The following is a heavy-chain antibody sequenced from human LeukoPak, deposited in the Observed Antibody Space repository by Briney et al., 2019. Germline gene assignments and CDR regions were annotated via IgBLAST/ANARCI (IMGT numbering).Heavy chain of an antibody. J-gene: IGHJ4*02. V-gene: IGHV4-31*03. CDR3: ARSATVTTGVPDY. CDR1: GGSISSGGYY. Sequence: PSETLSLTCTVSGGSISSGGYYWSWIRQHPGKGLEWIGYIYYSGSTYYNPSLKSRVTISVDTSKNQFSLKLSSVTAADTAVYYCARSATVTTGVPDYWGQGTLVTVSS. CDR2: IYYSGST. D-gene: IGHD4-17*01.